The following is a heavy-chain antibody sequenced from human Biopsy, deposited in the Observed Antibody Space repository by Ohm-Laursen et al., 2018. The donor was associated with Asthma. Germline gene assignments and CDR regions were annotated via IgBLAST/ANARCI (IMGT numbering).Heavy chain of an antibody. CDR2: ISFDGSNK. Sequence: SLRLSCTASGFVFSQCGMHWVRQAPGKGLDWVAVISFDGSNKNYTDSVKGRFTISRDNSRNTLHLQMNSLRAEDTAVYYCAKDVFPGWELRRGPDYWGQGTLVTVSS. D-gene: IGHD1-26*01. V-gene: IGHV3-30*18. J-gene: IGHJ4*02. CDR3: AKDVFPGWELRRGPDY. CDR1: GFVFSQCG.